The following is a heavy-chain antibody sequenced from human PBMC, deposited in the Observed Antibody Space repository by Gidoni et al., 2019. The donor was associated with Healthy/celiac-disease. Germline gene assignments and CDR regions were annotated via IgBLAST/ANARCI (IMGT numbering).Heavy chain of an antibody. CDR1: GFTFSSYA. CDR3: AKEASSGWPGWYNWFDP. CDR2: IRGSGGST. J-gene: IGHJ5*02. D-gene: IGHD6-19*01. Sequence: EVQLLESGGGLVQPGGSLRLSCAASGFTFSSYAMSWVRQAPGKGLEWVAAIRGSGGSTYYADSVKGRFTISRDNSKNTLYLQMNSLRAEDTAVYYCAKEASSGWPGWYNWFDPWGQGTLVTVSS. V-gene: IGHV3-23*01.